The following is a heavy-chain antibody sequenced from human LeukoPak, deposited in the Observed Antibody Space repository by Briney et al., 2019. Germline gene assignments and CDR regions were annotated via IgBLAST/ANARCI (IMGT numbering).Heavy chain of an antibody. V-gene: IGHV4-59*11. CDR2: IYYSGST. CDR3: ARETTVVTPGRSDVFDI. J-gene: IGHJ3*02. D-gene: IGHD4-23*01. Sequence: SETLSLTCTVSGGSISSHYWNWIRQPPGKGLEWIGYIYYSGSTNYNPTLKSRVTISVDTSKNQFSLKLSSVTAADTAVYYCARETTVVTPGRSDVFDIWGQGTMVTVSS. CDR1: GGSISSHY.